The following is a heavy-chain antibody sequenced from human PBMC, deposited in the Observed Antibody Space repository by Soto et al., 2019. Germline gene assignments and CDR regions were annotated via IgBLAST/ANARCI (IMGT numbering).Heavy chain of an antibody. Sequence: ASVKVSCKASDYTFPSYGVSWVRQAPGQGLEWMGWISAYTGNTNYAQKFQGRVTLTTDTSTSTAYMELRSLTSDDTALYYCARDVDERLTGYYIPFDYWGQGTQVTVSS. CDR2: ISAYTGNT. J-gene: IGHJ4*02. D-gene: IGHD3-9*01. CDR3: ARDVDERLTGYYIPFDY. CDR1: DYTFPSYG. V-gene: IGHV1-18*01.